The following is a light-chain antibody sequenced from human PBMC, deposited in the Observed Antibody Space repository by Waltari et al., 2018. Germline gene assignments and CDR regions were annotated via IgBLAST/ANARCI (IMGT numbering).Light chain of an antibody. V-gene: IGKV4-1*01. Sequence: DIVMTHSPASLALSLGETAPINCKSSQSVLYSANQKNYLAGYQQKPGQPPNLLIYWASTRESGVPDRFSGSGSGTNFTLTISSLQAEDVAVYYCQQHYTAPVTFGQGTKLEI. CDR3: QQHYTAPVT. J-gene: IGKJ2*01. CDR1: QSVLYSANQKNY. CDR2: WAS.